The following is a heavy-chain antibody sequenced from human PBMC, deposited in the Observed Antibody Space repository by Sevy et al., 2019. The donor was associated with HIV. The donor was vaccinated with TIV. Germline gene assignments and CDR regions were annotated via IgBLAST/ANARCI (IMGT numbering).Heavy chain of an antibody. D-gene: IGHD5-12*01. CDR2: ISYDGSNK. CDR3: AXXRLXSDVAEYFQN. CDR1: XFTFSSYS. V-gene: IGHV3-30-3*01. Sequence: GGSLRLSCATXXFTFSSYSMHWVRQAPGKGLEWVATISYDGSNKHYADSVKGRFTISRDNFKNSLSLQMNSLRAEDTXMYYCAXXRLXSDVAEYFQNXGQGTLVTVSS. J-gene: IGHJ1*01.